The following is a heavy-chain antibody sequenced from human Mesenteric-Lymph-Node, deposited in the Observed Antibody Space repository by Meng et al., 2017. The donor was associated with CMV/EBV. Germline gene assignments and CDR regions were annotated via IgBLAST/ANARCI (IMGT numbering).Heavy chain of an antibody. J-gene: IGHJ4*02. CDR1: GFIFGNYA. CDR3: AKDLEVTTFFDY. V-gene: IGHV3-23*01. D-gene: IGHD4-17*01. Sequence: GESLKISCASSGFIFGNYAMSWVRQAPGKGLQWVSTLSAGGRSTYYADSVVGRFTISRDNSKNTVYLQMNSLRAEDTAVYYCAKDLEVTTFFDYWGQGTLVTVSS. CDR2: LSAGGRST.